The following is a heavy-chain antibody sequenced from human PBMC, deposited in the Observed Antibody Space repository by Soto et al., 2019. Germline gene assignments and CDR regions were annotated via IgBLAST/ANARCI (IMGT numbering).Heavy chain of an antibody. V-gene: IGHV3-30*18. D-gene: IGHD3-10*01. CDR1: GFTLSNYG. CDR2: ISSEGKTE. J-gene: IGHJ4*02. Sequence: QVHLVESGGGVVQPGRSLRLSCTASGFTLSNYGMHWVRQAPGKGLEWVAVISSEGKTEYYVDSVKGRFAISRDNSKTTVYLQMNSLRLEDSAVYYCAKEGGLLRTTASYSFDFWGQGTLVAVSS. CDR3: AKEGGLLRTTASYSFDF.